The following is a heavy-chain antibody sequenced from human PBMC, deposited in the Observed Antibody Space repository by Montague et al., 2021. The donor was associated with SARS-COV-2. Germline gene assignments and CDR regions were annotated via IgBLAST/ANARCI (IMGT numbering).Heavy chain of an antibody. J-gene: IGHJ2*01. CDR3: ARTIVVVSAASRYFDL. Sequence: SETLSLTCTVSGGSTSSYYWSWIRQPLGKGLEWIGCIYYSGSTNYNPSLKSRVTISVDTSTTQFSLKLNSVTAADTAVYYCARTIVVVSAASRYFDLWGRGTLVTVSS. CDR2: IYYSGST. CDR1: GGSTSSYY. D-gene: IGHD2-2*01. V-gene: IGHV4-59*01.